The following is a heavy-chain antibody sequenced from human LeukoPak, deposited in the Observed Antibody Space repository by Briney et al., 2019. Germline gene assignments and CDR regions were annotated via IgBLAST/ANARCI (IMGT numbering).Heavy chain of an antibody. CDR3: ARGPAVAGYYYYYYMDV. J-gene: IGHJ6*03. Sequence: PSETLSLTCTVSGGSISSYYWCWIWQPAGQGLEWIGRIYTSGSTNYNPSLTSRVPISVATSTNQFSLKLSSVTAADTAVYYCARGPAVAGYYYYYYMDVWGKGTTVTVSS. CDR1: GGSISSYY. CDR2: IYTSGST. D-gene: IGHD6-19*01. V-gene: IGHV4-4*07.